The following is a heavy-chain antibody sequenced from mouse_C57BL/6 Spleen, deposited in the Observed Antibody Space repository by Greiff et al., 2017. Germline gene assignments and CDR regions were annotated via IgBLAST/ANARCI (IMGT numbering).Heavy chain of an antibody. V-gene: IGHV1-52*01. CDR2: IDPSDSET. D-gene: IGHD1-1*01. CDR3: ARRVGYGSTDY. J-gene: IGHJ2*01. Sequence: QVQLQQPGAELVRPGSSVKLSCKASGYTFTSYWMHWVKQRPIQGLEWIGNIDPSDSETHYNQKFKDKATLTVDKSSSTAYMQLSSLTSEDSAVYYCARRVGYGSTDYWGQGTTLTVSS. CDR1: GYTFTSYW.